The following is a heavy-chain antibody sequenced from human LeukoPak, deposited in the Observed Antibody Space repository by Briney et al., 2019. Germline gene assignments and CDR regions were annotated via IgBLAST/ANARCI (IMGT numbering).Heavy chain of an antibody. CDR1: GGSFSGYY. D-gene: IGHD2-15*01. CDR3: ARGDCARGSGGSCFLFRLGY. CDR2: INHSGST. V-gene: IGHV4-34*01. J-gene: IGHJ4*02. Sequence: SETLSLTCAVYGGSFSGYYWSWIRQPPGKGLEWIGEINHSGSTNYNPSLKSRVTISVDTSKNQFSLKLSSVTAADTAVYYCARGDCARGSGGSCFLFRLGYWGQGTLVTVSS.